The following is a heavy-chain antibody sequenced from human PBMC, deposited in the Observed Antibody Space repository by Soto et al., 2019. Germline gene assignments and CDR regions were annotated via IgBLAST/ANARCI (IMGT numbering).Heavy chain of an antibody. V-gene: IGHV4-34*01. CDR2: INHSGST. Sequence: SETLSLTCAVYGGSFSGYYWSWIRQPPGKGLEWIGEINHSGSTNYNPSLKSRVTISVDTSKNQFSLKLSSVTAADTAVYYCATLWGRRRTTTFWGQGTLVTVSS. J-gene: IGHJ4*02. CDR3: ATLWGRRRTTTF. D-gene: IGHD3-16*01. CDR1: GGSFSGYY.